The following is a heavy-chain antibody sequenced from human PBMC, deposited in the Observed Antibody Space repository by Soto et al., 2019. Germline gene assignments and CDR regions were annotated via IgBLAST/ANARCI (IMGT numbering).Heavy chain of an antibody. Sequence: SVKVSCKASGGTFSSYAISWVRQAPGQGLEWMGGIIPIFGTANYAQKLQGRVTITADESTSTAYMELSSLRSEDTAVYYCARGVPYVSGSYQGNYYYYGLDVWGQGTTVTVSS. CDR1: GGTFSSYA. D-gene: IGHD3-10*01. CDR2: IIPIFGTA. CDR3: ARGVPYVSGSYQGNYYYYGLDV. J-gene: IGHJ6*02. V-gene: IGHV1-69*13.